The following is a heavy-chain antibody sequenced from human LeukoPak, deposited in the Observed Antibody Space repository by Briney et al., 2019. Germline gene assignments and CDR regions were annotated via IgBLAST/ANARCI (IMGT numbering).Heavy chain of an antibody. CDR3: ARDRSYDFWSGYYTPDY. CDR2: IWYDGSNK. CDR1: GFTFSSYG. J-gene: IGHJ4*02. V-gene: IGHV3-33*01. D-gene: IGHD3-3*01. Sequence: GRSLRLSCAASGFTFSSYGMHWVRQAPGKGLEWVAVIWYDGSNKYYADSVKGRFTISRDNSKNTLDLQMNSLRAEDTAVYYCARDRSYDFWSGYYTPDYWGQGTLVTVSS.